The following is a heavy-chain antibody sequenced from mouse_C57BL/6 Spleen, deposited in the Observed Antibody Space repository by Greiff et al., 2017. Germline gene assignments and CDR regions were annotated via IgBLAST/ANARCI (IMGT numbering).Heavy chain of an antibody. J-gene: IGHJ3*01. V-gene: IGHV14-1*01. Sequence: VQLQQSGAELVRPGASVKLSCTASGFNFKDYYMHWVKQRPEQGLEWIGRIDPEDGDTEYAPKFPGKATMTADTSSNTAYLQLSSLTSEDTAVYYGTTYYCYGSGYFAYWGQGTLVTVSA. CDR1: GFNFKDYY. CDR3: TTYYCYGSGYFAY. CDR2: IDPEDGDT. D-gene: IGHD1-1*01.